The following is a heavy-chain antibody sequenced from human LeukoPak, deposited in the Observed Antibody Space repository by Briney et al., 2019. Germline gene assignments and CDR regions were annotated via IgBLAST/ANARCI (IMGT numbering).Heavy chain of an antibody. CDR3: VKGERVAAAGDY. D-gene: IGHD6-13*01. J-gene: IGHJ4*02. CDR1: GLTFSSYS. V-gene: IGHV3-64D*08. CDR2: INPNGGST. Sequence: PGGSLRLSCSASGLTFSSYSMHWVRQTPGKGLEYVSVINPNGGSTYYADSVKGRFTISRDNSKNTLYLQMSSLRPDDTAVYYCVKGERVAAAGDYCGQGTLVTVSS.